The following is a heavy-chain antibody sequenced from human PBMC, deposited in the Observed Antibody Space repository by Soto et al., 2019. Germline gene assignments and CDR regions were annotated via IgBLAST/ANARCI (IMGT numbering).Heavy chain of an antibody. CDR2: ISYDGSNK. D-gene: IGHD1-1*01. CDR3: AKDPTGTGCRNDAFDI. Sequence: VQLVESGGGVVQPGRSLRLSCAASGFTFSSYGMHWVRQAPGKGLEWVAVISYDGSNKYYADSVKGRFTISRDNSKNTLYLQMNRLRAEDTAVYYCAKDPTGTGCRNDAFDIWGQGTMGTVSS. V-gene: IGHV3-30*18. CDR1: GFTFSSYG. J-gene: IGHJ3*02.